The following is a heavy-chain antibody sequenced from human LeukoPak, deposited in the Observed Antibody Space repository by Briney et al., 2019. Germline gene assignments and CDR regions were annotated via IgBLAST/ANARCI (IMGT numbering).Heavy chain of an antibody. CDR3: ARVAKERVGGVYYFDY. CDR1: GFTFSDYD. CDR2: IGTAGDT. D-gene: IGHD1-1*01. V-gene: IGHV3-13*01. J-gene: IGHJ4*02. Sequence: GGSLRLSCAASGFTFSDYDMHWVRQATRKGLELVSAIGTAGDTYYTGSVKGRFTISRENAKNSLYLQMNSLRAGDTAVYYCARVAKERVGGVYYFDYWGQGTLVTVSS.